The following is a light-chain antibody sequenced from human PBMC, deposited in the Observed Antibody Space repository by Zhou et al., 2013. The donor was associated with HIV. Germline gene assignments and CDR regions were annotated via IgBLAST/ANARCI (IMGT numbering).Light chain of an antibody. Sequence: DVVMTQSPLSLSVTLGQPASISCTSSQSLVYSDGNTYLSWFHQRPGQSPRRLIYEVSNRDSGVPDRFSGSGSGTDFTLKISRVEAEDVGVYYCMQTSHVPWTFGQGTKVEIK. CDR1: QSLVYSDGNTY. CDR2: EVS. J-gene: IGKJ1*01. CDR3: MQTSHVPWT. V-gene: IGKV2-30*01.